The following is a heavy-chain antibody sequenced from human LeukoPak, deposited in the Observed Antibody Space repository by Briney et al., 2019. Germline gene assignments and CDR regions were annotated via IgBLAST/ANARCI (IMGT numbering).Heavy chain of an antibody. D-gene: IGHD1-1*01. V-gene: IGHV3-74*03. Sequence: GSLRPSCAASWFTFWRFWMHLARQAPGKGLMWVSRISPDGSTTLYADSVKGRFTISRDNAKNTLYLQMNSLGAEDTAVYYCTTALMCNCYNLRFYWGQGTLVTVSS. CDR3: TTALMCNCYNLRFY. CDR2: ISPDGSTT. J-gene: IGHJ4*02. CDR1: WFTFWRFW.